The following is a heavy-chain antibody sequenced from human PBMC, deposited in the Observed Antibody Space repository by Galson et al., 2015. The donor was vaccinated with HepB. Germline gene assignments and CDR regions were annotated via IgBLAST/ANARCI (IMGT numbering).Heavy chain of an antibody. CDR1: EFALRSHY. CDR2: IYSGGST. J-gene: IGHJ3*02. CDR3: ARDIFGNGAFDI. D-gene: IGHD3-3*02. V-gene: IGHV3-53*04. Sequence: SLRLSCAASEFALRSHYMNWVRQAPGKGLEWVSVIYSGGSTYFADSVKGRFTISRHHSENTLYHQMNSLKIEDTAVYYCARDIFGNGAFDIWGQGTILTVSS.